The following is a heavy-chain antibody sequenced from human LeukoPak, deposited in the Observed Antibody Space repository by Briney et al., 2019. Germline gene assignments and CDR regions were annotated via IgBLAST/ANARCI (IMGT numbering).Heavy chain of an antibody. Sequence: PSETLSLTCTVSGGSISSHYWSWIRQPPGKGLEWIGYIYYSGSTNYNPSLQSRVTISVDTSKNQFSLKLSSVTAADTAVCYCARQGITGTTSYFDYWGQGTLVTVSS. D-gene: IGHD1-7*01. V-gene: IGHV4-59*11. CDR1: GGSISSHY. CDR3: ARQGITGTTSYFDY. J-gene: IGHJ4*02. CDR2: IYYSGST.